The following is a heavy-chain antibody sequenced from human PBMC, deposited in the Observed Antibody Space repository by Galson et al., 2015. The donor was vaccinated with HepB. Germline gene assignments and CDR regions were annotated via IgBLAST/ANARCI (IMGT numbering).Heavy chain of an antibody. J-gene: IGHJ5*02. CDR3: ARLGGRSSSGLQGWFDP. CDR1: GYSFTSYW. D-gene: IGHD6-6*01. CDR2: IYPGYFDT. Sequence: QSGAEVKKPGESLKISCKGSGYSFTSYWIGWVRQRPGKGLEWMGTIYPGYFDTRYSPSFQGHVTISADKSISTAYLQWSSLKASDTAMYYCARLGGRSSSGLQGWFDPWGQGTLVTVSS. V-gene: IGHV5-51*03.